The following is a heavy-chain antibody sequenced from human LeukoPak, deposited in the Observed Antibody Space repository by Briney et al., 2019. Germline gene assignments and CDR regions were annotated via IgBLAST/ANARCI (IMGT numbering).Heavy chain of an antibody. D-gene: IGHD2-21*01. V-gene: IGHV3-23*01. CDR3: AGKLPGDSYYFDS. Sequence: PGGSVRLSCAAPGLMFSNYDMTWVRQAPGEGLEWLSSISSTGLYTFSTASMRGRFIISRDNSKNTLYLDIFSVRVEDTAIYFCAGKLPGDSYYFDSWGQGTRVTVSS. CDR1: GLMFSNYD. J-gene: IGHJ4*02. CDR2: ISSTGLYT.